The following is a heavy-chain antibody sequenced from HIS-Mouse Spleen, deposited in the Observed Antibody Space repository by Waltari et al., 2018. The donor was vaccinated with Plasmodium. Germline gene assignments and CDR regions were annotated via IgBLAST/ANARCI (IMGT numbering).Heavy chain of an antibody. Sequence: GKGLEWVSYISSSGSTIYYADSVKGRFTISRDNAKNSLYLQMNSLRAEDTAVYYCARGFGGYYYDSSGYKSSYWYFDLWGRGTLVTVSS. J-gene: IGHJ2*01. V-gene: IGHV3-11*01. CDR3: ARGFGGYYYDSSGYKSSYWYFDL. CDR2: ISSSGSTI. D-gene: IGHD3-22*01.